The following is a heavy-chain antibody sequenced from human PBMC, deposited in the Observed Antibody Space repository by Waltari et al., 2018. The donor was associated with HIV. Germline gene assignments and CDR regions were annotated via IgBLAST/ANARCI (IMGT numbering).Heavy chain of an antibody. CDR1: GHTTVGYY. J-gene: IGHJ6*02. CDR3: ATETYFGSGSYYRDAMDV. CDR2: SNTRTGGT. Sequence: QAQVLQSGAEVKEPGASVKVSCESSGHTTVGYYFHWVRQAPGQGLEWKGWSNTRTGGTNYAQKCQGRVNMARGTALTTAHMELSSLRSDDTAVYYCATETYFGSGSYYRDAMDVWGQGTMVAVTS. V-gene: IGHV1-2*02. D-gene: IGHD3-10*01.